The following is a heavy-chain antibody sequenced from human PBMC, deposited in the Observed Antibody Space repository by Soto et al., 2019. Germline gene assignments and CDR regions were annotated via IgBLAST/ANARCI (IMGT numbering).Heavy chain of an antibody. J-gene: IGHJ4*02. Sequence: EVQLVESGGGLVQPGGSLRLSCVASGFTFNSYWMTWVRQAPGKGLEWVANIKQDGSEKYYVVSVKGRFTISRDNAKNSLYLQMNSLRADDTAVYYCARDLNFYDSSGSFDYWGQGTLVTVSS. CDR2: IKQDGSEK. CDR3: ARDLNFYDSSGSFDY. V-gene: IGHV3-7*03. CDR1: GFTFNSYW. D-gene: IGHD3-22*01.